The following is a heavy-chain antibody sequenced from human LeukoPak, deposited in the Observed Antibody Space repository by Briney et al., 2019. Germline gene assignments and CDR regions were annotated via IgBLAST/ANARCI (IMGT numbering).Heavy chain of an antibody. CDR3: AKEMGYCSSTSCPGMDV. V-gene: IGHV3-30*18. CDR1: GFTFSSYG. Sequence: GRSLGLSCAASGFTFSSYGMHWVRQAPGKGLEWVAVISYDGSNKYYADSVKGRFTISRDNSKNTLYLQMNSLRAEDTAVYYCAKEMGYCSSTSCPGMDVWGKGTTVTVSS. D-gene: IGHD2-2*01. J-gene: IGHJ6*04. CDR2: ISYDGSNK.